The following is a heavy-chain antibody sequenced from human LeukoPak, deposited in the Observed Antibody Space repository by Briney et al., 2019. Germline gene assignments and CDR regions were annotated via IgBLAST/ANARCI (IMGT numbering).Heavy chain of an antibody. D-gene: IGHD6-19*01. J-gene: IGHJ6*03. Sequence: SGGSLRLSCAASGFTFSSYSMNWVRQAPGKGLEWVSSISSSSSYIYYADSVKGRFTISRDNAKNSLYLQMNSLRSDDTAVYYCARDLRYSSGWSASGMDVWGKGTTVTISS. CDR3: ARDLRYSSGWSASGMDV. V-gene: IGHV3-21*04. CDR1: GFTFSSYS. CDR2: ISSSSSYI.